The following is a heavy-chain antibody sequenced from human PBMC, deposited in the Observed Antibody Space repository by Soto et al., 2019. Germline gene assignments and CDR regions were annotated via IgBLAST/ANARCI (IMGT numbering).Heavy chain of an antibody. CDR1: GGSISSYY. V-gene: IGHV4-59*01. D-gene: IGHD3-3*01. CDR2: IYYSGST. Sequence: PSETLSLTCTVSGGSISSYYWSWIRQPPGKGLEWIGYIYYSGSTNYNPSLKSRVTISVDTSKNQFSLKLSSVTAADTAVYYCAMSFDFCSGYYTSYYYYYYMDVWGKGTTVTVSS. J-gene: IGHJ6*03. CDR3: AMSFDFCSGYYTSYYYYYYMDV.